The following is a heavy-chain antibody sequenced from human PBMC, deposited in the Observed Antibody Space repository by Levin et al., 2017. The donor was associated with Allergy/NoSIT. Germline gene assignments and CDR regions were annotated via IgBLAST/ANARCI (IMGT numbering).Heavy chain of an antibody. D-gene: IGHD6-19*01. CDR1: GDSISSYY. Sequence: SQTLSLPCPVSGDSISSYYWTWIRQPPGKGLEWIGNVHYSGSTNYNPSLKTRVTISVDTSKNQFSLKLTSMTTADTAVYYCARESLLWERKQWLVLGAFNRWGQGTLVTVSS. J-gene: IGHJ3*01. CDR2: VHYSGST. V-gene: IGHV4-59*01. CDR3: ARESLLWERKQWLVLGAFNR.